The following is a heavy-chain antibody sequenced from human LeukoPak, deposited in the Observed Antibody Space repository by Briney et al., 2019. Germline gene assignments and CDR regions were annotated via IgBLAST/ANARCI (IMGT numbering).Heavy chain of an antibody. Sequence: GASVKVSCKASGYTFTSYYMHWVRQAPGQGLEWMGIINPSGGSTSYAQKFQGRVTMTRDTSTSTVYMELSSLRAEDTAVYYCASGNGDFLRTDGMDVWGQGTTVIVSS. V-gene: IGHV1-46*01. CDR2: INPSGGST. J-gene: IGHJ6*02. CDR1: GYTFTSYY. CDR3: ASGNGDFLRTDGMDV. D-gene: IGHD2-21*02.